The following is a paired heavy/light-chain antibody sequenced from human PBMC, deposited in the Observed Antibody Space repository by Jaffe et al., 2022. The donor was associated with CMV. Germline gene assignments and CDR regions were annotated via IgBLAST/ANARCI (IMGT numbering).Light chain of an antibody. CDR3: QQSYSTPWE. Sequence: DIQMTQSPSSLSASVGDRVTITCRASQSISSYLNWYQQKPGKAPKLLIYAASSLQSGVPSRFSGSGSGTDFTLTISSLQPEDFATYYCQQSYSTPWEFGQGTKVEIK. J-gene: IGKJ1*01. V-gene: IGKV1-39*01. CDR2: AAS. CDR1: QSISSY.
Heavy chain of an antibody. CDR1: GFTFSSYE. CDR3: ARVYYYDSSGYYTQDAFDI. D-gene: IGHD3-22*01. Sequence: EVQLVESGGGLVQPGGSLRLSCAASGFTFSSYEMNWVRQAPGKGLEWVSYISSSGSTIYYADSVKGRFTISRDNAKNSLYLQMNSLRAEDTAVYYCARVYYYDSSGYYTQDAFDIWGQGTMVTVSS. V-gene: IGHV3-48*03. J-gene: IGHJ3*02. CDR2: ISSSGSTI.